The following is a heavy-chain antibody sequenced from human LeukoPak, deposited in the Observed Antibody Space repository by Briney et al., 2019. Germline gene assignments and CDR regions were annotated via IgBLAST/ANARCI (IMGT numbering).Heavy chain of an antibody. CDR3: ARSGDYGDYFSYFDY. V-gene: IGHV4-38-2*02. D-gene: IGHD4-17*01. Sequence: PSETLSLTCTVSGYSISRGYFWGWIRQPPGKGLEWIGSIDERESIYNPSLKSRVSMSVDTAKNQFSLKLRSMAAADTAIYYCARSGDYGDYFSYFDYWGQGSLVSVSS. J-gene: IGHJ4*02. CDR2: IDERES. CDR1: GYSISRGYF.